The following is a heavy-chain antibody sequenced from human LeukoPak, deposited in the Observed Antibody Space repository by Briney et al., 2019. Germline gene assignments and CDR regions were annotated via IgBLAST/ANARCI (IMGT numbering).Heavy chain of an antibody. CDR2: IYYSGST. Sequence: SETLSLTCAVYGGSFSGYYWSWIRQPPGKGLEWIGYIYYSGSTNYNPSLKSRVTISVDTSKNQFSLKLSSVTAADTAVYYCATKSSGWYPYYFDYWGQGTLVTVSS. CDR1: GGSFSGYY. D-gene: IGHD6-19*01. J-gene: IGHJ4*02. V-gene: IGHV4-59*01. CDR3: ATKSSGWYPYYFDY.